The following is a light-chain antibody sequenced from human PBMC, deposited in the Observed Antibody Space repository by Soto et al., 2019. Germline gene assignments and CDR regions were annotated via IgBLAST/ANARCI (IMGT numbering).Light chain of an antibody. J-gene: IGLJ1*01. CDR3: SSYTSSSLHV. CDR1: SSDVGGYNY. Sequence: QSVLTQPASVSGSXGQSITISCTGTSSDVGGYNYVSWYQQHPGKAPKLMIYDVSNRPSGVSNRFSGSKSGNTASLTISGLQAEDEADYYCSSYTSSSLHVFGTGTKVTVL. V-gene: IGLV2-14*03. CDR2: DVS.